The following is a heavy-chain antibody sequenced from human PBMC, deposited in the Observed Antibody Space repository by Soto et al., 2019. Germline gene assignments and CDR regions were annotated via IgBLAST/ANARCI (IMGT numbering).Heavy chain of an antibody. V-gene: IGHV3-21*01. Sequence: GGSLRLSCAASGFTFSSYSMNWVRQAPGKGLEWVSSISGSSRHIYSAYSVKGRFTISRDNAKNSLYLQMNSLRAEDTAVYYCARDPSDLWEPDQYFQYWGQGALVTVSS. D-gene: IGHD1-26*01. CDR2: ISGSSRHI. CDR1: GFTFSSYS. CDR3: ARDPSDLWEPDQYFQY. J-gene: IGHJ1*01.